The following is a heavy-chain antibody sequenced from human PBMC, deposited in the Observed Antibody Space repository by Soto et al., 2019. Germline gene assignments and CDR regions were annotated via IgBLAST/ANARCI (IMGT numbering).Heavy chain of an antibody. CDR1: GYTFTSYD. CDR3: ARWLYDYIWGSYRQDAFDI. V-gene: IGHV1-8*01. Sequence: QVQLVQSGAEVKKPGASVKVSCKASGYTFTSYDINWVRQATGQGLEWMGWMNPNSGNTGYAQKFQGRVTMTRNTSISTAYMELSSLRSEDTAVYYCARWLYDYIWGSYRQDAFDIWGQGTMVTVSS. CDR2: MNPNSGNT. J-gene: IGHJ3*02. D-gene: IGHD3-16*02.